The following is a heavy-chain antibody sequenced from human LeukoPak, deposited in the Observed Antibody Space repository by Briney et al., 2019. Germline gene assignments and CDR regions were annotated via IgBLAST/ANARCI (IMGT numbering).Heavy chain of an antibody. D-gene: IGHD2-21*01. CDR1: GGSFSSSNW. Sequence: SETLSLTCAVSGGSFSSSNWWSWVRQPPGKGLEWIGEIYHSGSTNYNPSLKSRVTISVDKSKNRFSLKLSSVTAADTAVYYCARAPIVVELNAFDIWGQGTMVTVSS. J-gene: IGHJ3*02. CDR2: IYHSGST. V-gene: IGHV4-4*02. CDR3: ARAPIVVELNAFDI.